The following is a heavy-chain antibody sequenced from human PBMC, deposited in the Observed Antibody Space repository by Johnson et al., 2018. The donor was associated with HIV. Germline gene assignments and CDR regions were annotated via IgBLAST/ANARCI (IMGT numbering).Heavy chain of an antibody. D-gene: IGHD1-26*01. J-gene: IGHJ3*02. CDR2: ISSSGTTK. CDR3: ARVRWELPQDLDAVDI. CDR1: GFTFTSYA. V-gene: IGHV3-30-3*01. Sequence: QVQLVESGGGVVQPGRSLRLSCAASGFTFTSYAMYWVRQAPGKGLEWVAVISSSGTTKYYADSVQGRFTVSRDNSENTLYLQMNSLRAEDTAMYYCARVRWELPQDLDAVDIWGQGTMVTVSS.